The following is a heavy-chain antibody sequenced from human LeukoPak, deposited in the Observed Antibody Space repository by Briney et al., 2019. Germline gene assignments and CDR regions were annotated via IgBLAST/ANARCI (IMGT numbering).Heavy chain of an antibody. CDR3: AKDVGGRWPLYYFDY. D-gene: IGHD2-21*02. V-gene: IGHV3-9*01. CDR2: ISWNTGTI. CDR1: GFTFDDYA. J-gene: IGHJ4*02. Sequence: PGGSLRLSCAASGFTFDDYAMHWVRQVPGKGLGWVSGISWNTGTIVYADSVKGRFTISRDNAKNSLHLQMNSLRAEDTAVYYCAKDVGGRWPLYYFDYWGQGTLVTVSS.